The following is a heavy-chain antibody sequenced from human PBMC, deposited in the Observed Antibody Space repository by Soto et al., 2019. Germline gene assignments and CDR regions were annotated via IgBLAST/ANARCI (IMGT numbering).Heavy chain of an antibody. J-gene: IGHJ4*02. CDR3: ARGYDILTGPEGGVFDY. D-gene: IGHD3-9*01. V-gene: IGHV3-33*01. CDR2: IWYDGSNK. CDR1: GFTFSSYG. Sequence: PGGSLRLSCAASGFTFSSYGMHWVRQAPGKGLEWVAVIWYDGSNKYYADSVKGRFTISRDNSKNTLYLQMNSLRAEDTAVYYCARGYDILTGPEGGVFDYWGQGTLVTVSS.